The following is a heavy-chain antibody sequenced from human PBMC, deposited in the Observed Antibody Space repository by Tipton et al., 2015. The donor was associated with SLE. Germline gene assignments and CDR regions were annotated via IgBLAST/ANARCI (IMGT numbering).Heavy chain of an antibody. Sequence: QSGPEVKKPGESLKISCKASGYIFTTYWIGWVRQLPAKGLEWMGIIYPGDSDTKYSPSFQGQVTISADKSISTAYLQWSSLEASDTAMYYCARLGGNCSGGSCYYYYYMDVWGKGTTVTVSS. D-gene: IGHD2-15*01. CDR1: GYIFTTYW. CDR3: ARLGGNCSGGSCYYYYYMDV. J-gene: IGHJ6*03. CDR2: IYPGDSDT. V-gene: IGHV5-51*03.